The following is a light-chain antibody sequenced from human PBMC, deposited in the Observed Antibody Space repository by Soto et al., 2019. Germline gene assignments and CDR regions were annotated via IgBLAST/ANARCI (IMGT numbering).Light chain of an antibody. CDR2: EGS. J-gene: IGLJ1*01. Sequence: QSVLTQPAFVSGSPGQSISISCTGTSSDVGSYNLVSWYQQHPGKAPKFMIYEGSKRPSGVSNRFSGSKSGNTASLTISGLQAEDEADYYCCSYAGSNTFDVFGTGTKVTVL. CDR3: CSYAGSNTFDV. CDR1: SSDVGSYNL. V-gene: IGLV2-23*03.